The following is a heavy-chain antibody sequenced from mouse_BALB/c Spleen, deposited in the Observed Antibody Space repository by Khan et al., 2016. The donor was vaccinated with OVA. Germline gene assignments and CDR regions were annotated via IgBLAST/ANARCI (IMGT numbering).Heavy chain of an antibody. CDR1: GYTFTSYS. D-gene: IGHD1-1*01. Sequence: QIQLVQSGAELARPGASVKMSCKASGYTFTSYSMHWIKQRPGQGLEWIGNINPSNGYTNHNQKFRDKATLTADKSSSTAYMQLSSLTSEVSAVFYCANVFRQHGSRGAPDYWSQGTVVTLSS. V-gene: IGHV1-4*01. CDR2: INPSNGYT. CDR3: ANVFRQHGSRGAPDY. J-gene: IGHJ4*01.